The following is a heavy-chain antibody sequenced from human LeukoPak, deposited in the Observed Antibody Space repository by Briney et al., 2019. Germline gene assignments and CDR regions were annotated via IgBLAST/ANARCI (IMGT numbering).Heavy chain of an antibody. J-gene: IGHJ3*01. Sequence: PGGSLRLTCTGSGFAFGNYGMTWVRQPPGKGLEWVSAITGSGGTTRYTDSVTGRFTISRDKSGNTLFLQMNSLRAEDTAVYYCAKDPNGDYLGAFDFWGPGTLVTVSS. CDR1: GFAFGNYG. V-gene: IGHV3-23*01. CDR3: AKDPNGDYLGAFDF. D-gene: IGHD4-17*01. CDR2: ITGSGGTT.